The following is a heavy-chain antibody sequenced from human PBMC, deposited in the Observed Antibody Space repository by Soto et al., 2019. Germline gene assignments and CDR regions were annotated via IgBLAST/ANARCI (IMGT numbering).Heavy chain of an antibody. CDR1: GFTFRTYW. J-gene: IGHJ6*02. CDR2: INQDGSEK. Sequence: EVQLVESGGGLVQPGGSLRLSCGASGFTFRTYWLSWVRQVPGKGLEWVANINQDGSEKNYVDSVKGRFTISRDNAKNSLYLQMSRLRAEDTALYSCARDGSTSWYSYDYHGMDVWGQGTTVTVSS. V-gene: IGHV3-7*05. D-gene: IGHD5-18*01. CDR3: ARDGSTSWYSYDYHGMDV.